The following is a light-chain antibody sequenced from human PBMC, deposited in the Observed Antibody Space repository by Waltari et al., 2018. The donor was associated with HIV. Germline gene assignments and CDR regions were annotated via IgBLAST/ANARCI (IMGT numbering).Light chain of an antibody. CDR1: PGDSRVSTF. Sequence: QSALTQPASVSGSPGHSITISCSGLPGDSRVSTFVSWYQHHPGKGPKLIIYDVGLRPSGVSSRFSASRFGNTASLTIFGLQAEDEDHYYCSSYTTTPSINFGGGTKLTVL. CDR3: SSYTTTPSIN. V-gene: IGLV2-14*01. CDR2: DVG. J-gene: IGLJ2*01.